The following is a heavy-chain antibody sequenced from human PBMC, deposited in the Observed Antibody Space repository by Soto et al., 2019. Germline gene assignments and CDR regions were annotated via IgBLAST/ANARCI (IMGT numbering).Heavy chain of an antibody. CDR1: GGSISSSSYY. V-gene: IGHV4-39*01. D-gene: IGHD5-12*01. Sequence: QLQLQESGPGLVKPSETLSLTCTVSGGSISSSSYYWGWIRQPPGKGLEWIGSIYYSGSTYYNPSLKSRVTISVDTSKNQFSLKLSSVTAADTAVYYGASAHNGGYVASCDYWGQGTLVTVSS. CDR3: ASAHNGGYVASCDY. CDR2: IYYSGST. J-gene: IGHJ4*02.